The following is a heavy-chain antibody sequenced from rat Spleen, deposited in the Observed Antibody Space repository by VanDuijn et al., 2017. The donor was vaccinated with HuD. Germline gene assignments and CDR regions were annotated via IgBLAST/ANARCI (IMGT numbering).Heavy chain of an antibody. CDR3: ARRDVYYGPVFFDY. V-gene: IGHV5-25*01. D-gene: IGHD1-6*01. CDR1: GFTYSNYV. Sequence: EVQLVESGGGLVQPGRSLKLSCAASGFTYSNYVMAWVRQAPTKGLEWVASISTGGGNTYYRDSVRGRFTISRDNAKSTLFLHMDSLRSEDTATYYCARRDVYYGPVFFDYWGQGVMVTVSS. CDR2: ISTGGGNT. J-gene: IGHJ2*01.